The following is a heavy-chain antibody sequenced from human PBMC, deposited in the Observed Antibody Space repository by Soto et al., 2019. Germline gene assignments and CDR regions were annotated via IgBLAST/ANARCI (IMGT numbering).Heavy chain of an antibody. D-gene: IGHD2-15*01. Sequence: GSLRLSCAASGFTFIDHYMDWVRQAPGKGLEWVGRTRNKANSYTTEYAASVKGRFTISRDDSKNSLYLQMNSLKTEDTAVYYCARSSWNYYYYMDVWGKGTTVTVSS. CDR1: GFTFIDHY. CDR2: TRNKANSYTT. V-gene: IGHV3-72*01. J-gene: IGHJ6*03. CDR3: ARSSWNYYYYMDV.